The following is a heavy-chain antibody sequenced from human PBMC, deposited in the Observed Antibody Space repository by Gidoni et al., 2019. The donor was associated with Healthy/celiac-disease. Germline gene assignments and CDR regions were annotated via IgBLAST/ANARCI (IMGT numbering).Heavy chain of an antibody. V-gene: IGHV4-39*02. D-gene: IGHD3-3*02. J-gene: IGHJ4*02. CDR2: IYYSGST. CDR1: GGSIRSSSYY. CDR3: AREVLASTQLD. Sequence: QLQLQESGPGLVKPSEPLSLTCTVPGGSIRSSSYYRGWIRQPLGKGLEWIRSIYYSGSTYYNPSLKSRVTISVDTSKNQFALKLSSVTAADTAVYYCAREVLASTQLDWGQGTLVTVSS.